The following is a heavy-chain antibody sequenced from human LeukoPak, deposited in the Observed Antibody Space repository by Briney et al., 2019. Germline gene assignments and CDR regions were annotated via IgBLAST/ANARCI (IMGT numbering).Heavy chain of an antibody. CDR3: ARVRRDGYKPDAFDI. J-gene: IGHJ3*02. D-gene: IGHD5-24*01. CDR2: IIPIFGTA. CDR1: GGTFSSYA. Sequence: ASVKVSCKASGGTFSSYAISWVRQAPGQGLEWMGGIIPIFGTANYAQKFQGRVTITTDESTSTAYMELSSLRSEDTAVYYCARVRRDGYKPDAFDIWGQGIMVTVSS. V-gene: IGHV1-69*05.